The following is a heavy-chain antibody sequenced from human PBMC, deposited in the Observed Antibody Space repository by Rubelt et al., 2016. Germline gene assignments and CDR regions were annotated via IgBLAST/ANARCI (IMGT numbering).Heavy chain of an antibody. J-gene: IGHJ4*02. Sequence: QVQLVQSGAEVKKPGASVKVSCKASGYTFTGYYMHWVRQAPGQGPEWMGWINPNSGGTNYAQKCQGRCTMTRETSIRTAYMGLSRLRADDTAVYYCARFAIGGHSSGYLFDYWGQGTLVTVSS. V-gene: IGHV1-2*02. CDR3: ARFAIGGHSSGYLFDY. CDR1: GYTFTGYY. D-gene: IGHD3-22*01. CDR2: INPNSGGT.